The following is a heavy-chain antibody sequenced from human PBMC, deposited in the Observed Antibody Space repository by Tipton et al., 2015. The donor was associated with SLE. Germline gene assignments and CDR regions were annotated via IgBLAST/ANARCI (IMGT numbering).Heavy chain of an antibody. CDR3: ATETTVTTYDAFDI. D-gene: IGHD4-17*01. CDR1: GYSFSTYW. Sequence: QLVQSGAEVKKPGESLKISCQGSGYSFSTYWIGWVRQMPGKGLEWMGIIYPDDSDTRYSPSFQGQVTISTDKSISTAYLQWSSLKASDTAMYYCATETTVTTYDAFDIWGQGTMVTVSS. V-gene: IGHV5-51*03. CDR2: IYPDDSDT. J-gene: IGHJ3*02.